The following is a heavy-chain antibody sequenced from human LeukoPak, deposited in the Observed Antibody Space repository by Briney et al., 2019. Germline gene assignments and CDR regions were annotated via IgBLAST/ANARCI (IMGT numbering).Heavy chain of an antibody. CDR2: IYHTGNT. J-gene: IGHJ4*02. CDR3: ARAAVTTSSLDS. CDR1: GFTVSSNY. V-gene: IGHV4-59*04. Sequence: PGGSLRLSCAASGFTVSSNYMSWVRQAPGKGLEWIGSIYHTGNTYNNPSLKSRVTMSIDTSMNQFSLKLWSVTAADTAVYFCARAAVTTSSLDSWGQGTLVSVSS. D-gene: IGHD4-17*01.